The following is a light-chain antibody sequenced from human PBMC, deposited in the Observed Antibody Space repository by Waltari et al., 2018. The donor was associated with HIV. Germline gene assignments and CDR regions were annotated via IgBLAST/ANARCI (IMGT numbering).Light chain of an antibody. CDR1: VLAKTY. CDR2: KDH. Sequence: SYELTQPSSMSVSPGQTARIPCSGDVLAKTYARWFQQKPGQAPVLLIYKDHERPSGIPERFSGSSSGTTVTLTISGAQVDDEADYYCYSVADNMGVFGGGTKLTVL. V-gene: IGLV3-27*01. CDR3: YSVADNMGV. J-gene: IGLJ3*02.